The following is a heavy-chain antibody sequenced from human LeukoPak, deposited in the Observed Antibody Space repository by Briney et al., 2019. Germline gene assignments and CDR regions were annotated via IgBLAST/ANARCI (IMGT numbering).Heavy chain of an antibody. D-gene: IGHD4-17*01. J-gene: IGHJ4*02. V-gene: IGHV3-23*01. CDR1: GLTFSSYA. CDR2: ISGGGGST. Sequence: GGSLRLSCAASGLTFSSYAMNWVRQASGKGLVWVSGISGGGGSTYYADSVKGRFTISRDNSKNMLYLQVKSLRVEDTAVYYCAQADLRAPPLPFDYWGQGTLVTVSS. CDR3: AQADLRAPPLPFDY.